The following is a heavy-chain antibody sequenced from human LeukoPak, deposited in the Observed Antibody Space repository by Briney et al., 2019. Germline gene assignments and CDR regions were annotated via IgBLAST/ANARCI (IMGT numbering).Heavy chain of an antibody. CDR3: ARTTIFGVVTE. CDR1: GGFISSGGYS. D-gene: IGHD3-3*01. Sequence: SETLSLACAVSGGFISSGGYSWSWIRQPPGKGLEWIGYIYHSGSTYYNPSLKSRVTISVDRSKNQFSLTLSSVTAADTAVYYCARTTIFGVVTEWGQGTLVTVSS. CDR2: IYHSGST. J-gene: IGHJ4*02. V-gene: IGHV4-30-2*01.